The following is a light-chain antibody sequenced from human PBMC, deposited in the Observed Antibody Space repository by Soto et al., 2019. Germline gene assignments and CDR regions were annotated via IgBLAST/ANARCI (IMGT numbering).Light chain of an antibody. CDR2: EDS. Sequence: SYELTQPPSVSLAPGQTASITCVGDNVGGKSVHWYQQKAGQAPVLVIHEDSDRPSGIPERFSGSNSANTATLTISRVEAGDEAAYYCQVWDTVSLHAIFCGGTKLTVL. CDR3: QVWDTVSLHAI. V-gene: IGLV3-21*02. J-gene: IGLJ2*01. CDR1: NVGGKS.